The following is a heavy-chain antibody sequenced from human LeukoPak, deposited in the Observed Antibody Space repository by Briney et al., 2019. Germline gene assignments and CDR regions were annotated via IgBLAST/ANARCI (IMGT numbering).Heavy chain of an antibody. V-gene: IGHV4-59*02. CDR2: IYYSGST. D-gene: IGHD3-9*01. J-gene: IGHJ5*02. Sequence: SETLSLTCTVSGGSVTNYYWSWIRQPPGKGLEWIGYIYYSGSTNYNPSLKSRVTISVDTSKNQFSLKLTSVTAADTAVYYCARGGTNYDILIGYYSLWFDPWGQGTLVTVSS. CDR1: GGSVTNYY. CDR3: ARGGTNYDILIGYYSLWFDP.